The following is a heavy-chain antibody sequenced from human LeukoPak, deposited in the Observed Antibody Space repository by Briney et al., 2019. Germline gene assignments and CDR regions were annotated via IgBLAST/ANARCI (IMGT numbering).Heavy chain of an antibody. CDR3: ARSLYARRSNYDTSGSPYYYGMDV. J-gene: IGHJ6*02. D-gene: IGHD3-22*01. CDR2: ISNDGSKK. Sequence: GGSLRLSCAASGFILSSYAMHWVRQAPGKGLEWVAVISNDGSKKYSADSVRGRFIISRDNSKNTLYLQMNSLRVDDTAVYYCARSLYARRSNYDTSGSPYYYGMDVWGQGTTVTVSS. V-gene: IGHV3-30*04. CDR1: GFILSSYA.